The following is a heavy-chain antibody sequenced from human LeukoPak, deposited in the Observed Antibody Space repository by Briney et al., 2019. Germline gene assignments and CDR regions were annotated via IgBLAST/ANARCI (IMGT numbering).Heavy chain of an antibody. D-gene: IGHD2-15*01. V-gene: IGHV4-59*08. CDR3: ARLGCSGGSCYDDY. CDR1: GGSMSSYY. J-gene: IGHJ4*02. CDR2: IYYSGST. Sequence: PSETLSHTCTVSGGSMSSYYWGWIRQPPGKGLEWIGYIYYSGSTNYNPSLKSRVTISVDTSKNQFSLKLNSVTAADTAVYYCARLGCSGGSCYDDYWGQGTLVTVSS.